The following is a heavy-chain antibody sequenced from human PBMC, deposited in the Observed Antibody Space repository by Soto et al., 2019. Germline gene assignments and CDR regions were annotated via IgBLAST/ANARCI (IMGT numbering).Heavy chain of an antibody. CDR1: GFTFSNAW. CDR2: IKSKTDGGTT. CDR3: TTEVTTVVTDSFDY. J-gene: IGHJ4*02. D-gene: IGHD4-17*01. Sequence: GGSLRLSCAASGFTFSNAWMSWVRLAPGKGLEWVGRIKSKTDGGTTDYAAPVKGRFTISRDDSKNTLYLQMNSLKTEDTAVYYCTTEVTTVVTDSFDYWGQGTLVTVSS. V-gene: IGHV3-15*01.